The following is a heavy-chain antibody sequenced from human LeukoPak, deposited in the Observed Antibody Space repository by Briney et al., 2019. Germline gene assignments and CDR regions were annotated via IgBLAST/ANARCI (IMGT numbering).Heavy chain of an antibody. CDR3: ARDLEAANTYYFDY. D-gene: IGHD6-13*01. CDR2: ISSAGTT. Sequence: HPGGSLRLSCAASGFTVSSSYMSWVRQAPGKGLEWVSIISSAGTTYYADSVKGRFTISRDNSKNTVYLQVNSLRDEDTAVYYCARDLEAANTYYFDYGGQGTLVTVSS. CDR1: GFTVSSSY. V-gene: IGHV3-66*01. J-gene: IGHJ4*02.